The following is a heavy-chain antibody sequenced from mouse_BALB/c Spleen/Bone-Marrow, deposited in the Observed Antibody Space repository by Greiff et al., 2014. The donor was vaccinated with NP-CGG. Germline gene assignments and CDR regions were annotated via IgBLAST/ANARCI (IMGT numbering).Heavy chain of an antibody. CDR2: INPSNGRT. D-gene: IGHD1-1*01. V-gene: IGHV1S81*02. CDR3: ARWNYYGSLYWYFDV. CDR1: GYTFTSYW. Sequence: VQVVESGAELVKPGASVKLSCKASGYTFTSYWMHWVKQRPGQGLEWIGEINPSNGRTNYNEKFKSKATLTVDKSSSTAYMQLSSLTSEDSAVYYCARWNYYGSLYWYFDVWGAGTTVTVSS. J-gene: IGHJ1*01.